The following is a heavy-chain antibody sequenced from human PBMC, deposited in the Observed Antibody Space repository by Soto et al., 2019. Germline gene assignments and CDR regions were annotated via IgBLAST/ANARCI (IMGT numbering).Heavy chain of an antibody. Sequence: SETLSLTCTVSGGSISSYYWSWIRQPPGKGPEWIGYVYHSGTTNYNPSLEGRVTISLDTSKDQFSLKLNSVTAADTAVYYCARVSGSYYYGMDVWGQGTTVTVSS. V-gene: IGHV4-59*01. D-gene: IGHD1-26*01. CDR3: ARVSGSYYYGMDV. J-gene: IGHJ6*02. CDR1: GGSISSYY. CDR2: VYHSGTT.